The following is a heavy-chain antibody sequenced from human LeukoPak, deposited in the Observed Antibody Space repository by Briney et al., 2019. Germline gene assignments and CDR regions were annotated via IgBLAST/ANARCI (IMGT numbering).Heavy chain of an antibody. CDR1: GGSISSYY. J-gene: IGHJ6*02. CDR3: ARDLGSSWYYGMDV. D-gene: IGHD6-13*01. Sequence: SETLSLTCTVSGGSISSYYWSWIRQPAGKGLVWIGRIYTSGSTNYNPSLKSRVTMSVDTSKNQFSLKLSSVTAADTAVYYCARDLGSSWYYGMDVWGQGTTVTVSS. CDR2: IYTSGST. V-gene: IGHV4-4*07.